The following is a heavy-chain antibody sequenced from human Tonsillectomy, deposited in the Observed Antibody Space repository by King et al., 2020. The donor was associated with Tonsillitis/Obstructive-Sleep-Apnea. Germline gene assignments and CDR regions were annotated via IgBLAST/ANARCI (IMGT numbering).Heavy chain of an antibody. CDR3: ARDLSSGPYNWFDP. CDR1: GGSISSYY. CDR2: IDTSGNT. V-gene: IGHV4-4*07. Sequence: QLQESGPGLVKPSETLSLTCTVSGGSISSYYWSWIRQPAGKGLEWIVLIDTSGNTNYNPSLKTRVTMSVDTCKNQFSLKLSSVTAADTAVYYCARDLSSGPYNWFDPWGQGILVTVSS. D-gene: IGHD6-25*01. J-gene: IGHJ5*02.